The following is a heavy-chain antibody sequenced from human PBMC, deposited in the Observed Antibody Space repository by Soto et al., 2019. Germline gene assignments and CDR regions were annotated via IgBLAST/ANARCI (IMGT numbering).Heavy chain of an antibody. CDR1: GFTFSSYG. J-gene: IGHJ6*02. CDR2: IWYDGSNK. V-gene: IGHV3-33*01. Sequence: GGSLRLSCAASGFTFSSYGMHWVRQAPGKGLEWVAVIWYDGSNKYYADSVKGRFTISRDNSKNTLYLQMNSLRAEDTAVYYCARAPSDRIAAAGRYYYGMDVWGQGTTATVSS. D-gene: IGHD6-13*01. CDR3: ARAPSDRIAAAGRYYYGMDV.